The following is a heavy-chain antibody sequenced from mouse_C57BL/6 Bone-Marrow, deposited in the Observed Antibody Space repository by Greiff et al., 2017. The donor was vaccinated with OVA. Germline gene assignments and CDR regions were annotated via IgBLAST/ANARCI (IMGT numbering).Heavy chain of an antibody. J-gene: IGHJ1*03. CDR1: GFTFSDYG. Sequence: EVHLVESGGGLVKPGGSLKLSCAASGFTFSDYGMHWVRQAPEKGLEWVAYISSGRSTIYYADTVKGRFTIARDNAKNTLFLQMTSLRSEDTAMYYCAMAYYSNPYWYFDVWGTGTTVTVSS. CDR3: AMAYYSNPYWYFDV. CDR2: ISSGRSTI. D-gene: IGHD2-5*01. V-gene: IGHV5-17*01.